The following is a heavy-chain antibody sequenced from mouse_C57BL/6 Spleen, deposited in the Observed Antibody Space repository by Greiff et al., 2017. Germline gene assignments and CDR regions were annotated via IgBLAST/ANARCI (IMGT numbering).Heavy chain of an antibody. J-gene: IGHJ4*01. D-gene: IGHD2-1*01. Sequence: VQLQQSGAELMKPGASVKLSCKATGYTFTGYWIEWVKQRPGHGLEWIGEILPGSGSTNYNEKFKGKATFTADTSSNPAYMQLSSLTTEDSAIYYCARYGNSYGYYAMDYWGQGTSVTVSS. CDR1: GYTFTGYW. CDR3: ARYGNSYGYYAMDY. CDR2: ILPGSGST. V-gene: IGHV1-9*01.